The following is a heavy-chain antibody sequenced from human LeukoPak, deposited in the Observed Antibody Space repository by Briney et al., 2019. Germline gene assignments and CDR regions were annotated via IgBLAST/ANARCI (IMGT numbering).Heavy chain of an antibody. J-gene: IGHJ5*02. CDR2: ISYDGSNK. D-gene: IGHD3-10*01. CDR1: GFTFSSYA. Sequence: GGSLRLSCAASGFTFSSYAMHWVRQAPGKGLECVAVISYDGSNKYYADSVKGRFTISRDNSKNTLYLQMNSLRAEDTAVYYCARDRFGELLYGGWFDPWGQGTLVTVSS. CDR3: ARDRFGELLYGGWFDP. V-gene: IGHV3-30-3*01.